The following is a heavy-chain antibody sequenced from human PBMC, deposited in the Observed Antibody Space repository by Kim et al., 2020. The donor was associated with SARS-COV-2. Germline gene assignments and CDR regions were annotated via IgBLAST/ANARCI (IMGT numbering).Heavy chain of an antibody. CDR3: AREGVVEMATILWDYYGMEV. CDR1: GDSVSSNSAA. V-gene: IGHV6-1*01. Sequence: SQTLSLTCAISGDSVSSNSAAWNWIRQSPSRGLEWLGRTYYRSKWYNDYAVSVTSRITINPDTSKNQFSLQLNSVTPEDTAVYYCAREGVVEMATILWDYYGMEVWGQGTTVTVSS. J-gene: IGHJ6*02. D-gene: IGHD2-21*01. CDR2: TYYRSKWYN.